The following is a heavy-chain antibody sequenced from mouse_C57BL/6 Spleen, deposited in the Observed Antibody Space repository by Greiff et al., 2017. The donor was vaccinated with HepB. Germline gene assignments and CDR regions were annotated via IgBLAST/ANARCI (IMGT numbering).Heavy chain of an antibody. CDR3: ASYDYDGYFDV. CDR2: ISYDGSN. J-gene: IGHJ1*03. D-gene: IGHD2-4*01. Sequence: VQLQQSGPGLVKPSQSLSLTCSVTGYSFTSGYYWNWIRQFPGNKLEWMGYISYDGSNNYNPSLKNRISITRDTSKNQFFLKLNSVTTEDTAAYYCASYDYDGYFDVWGTGTTVTVSS. CDR1: GYSFTSGYY. V-gene: IGHV3-6*01.